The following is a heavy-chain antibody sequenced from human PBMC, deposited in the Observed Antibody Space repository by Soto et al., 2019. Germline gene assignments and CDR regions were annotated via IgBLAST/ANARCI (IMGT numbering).Heavy chain of an antibody. CDR1: GFTLSDYA. Sequence: PGGSLRLSCAASGFTLSDYAMRWVRQAPGKGLEWVSAIGTRDDIFYADSVKGRFTISIDDSKNTLYLQMTSLRAEDTALYYCPIDLGSKWFHYTWFDPWGQGTLVTVSA. J-gene: IGHJ5*02. CDR2: IGTRDDI. CDR3: PIDLGSKWFHYTWFDP. D-gene: IGHD3-22*01. V-gene: IGHV3-23*01.